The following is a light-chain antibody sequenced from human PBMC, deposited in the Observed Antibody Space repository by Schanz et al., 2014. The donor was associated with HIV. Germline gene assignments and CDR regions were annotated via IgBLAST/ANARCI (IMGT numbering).Light chain of an antibody. J-gene: IGLJ2*01. Sequence: SYELTQPPSVSVAPGKTARITCGGNNIGSKSVHWYQQKPGQAPVLVIYYDSDRPSGIPERFSGSNSGNTATLTISRVEAGDEADYYCQVWDSSSDHPGVFGGGIKLTVL. CDR1: NIGSKS. CDR3: QVWDSSSDHPGV. CDR2: YDS. V-gene: IGLV3-21*04.